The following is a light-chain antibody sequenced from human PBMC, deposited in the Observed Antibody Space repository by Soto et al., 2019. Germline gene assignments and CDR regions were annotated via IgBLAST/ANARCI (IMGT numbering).Light chain of an antibody. CDR1: PSISSY. CDR2: AAS. J-gene: IGKJ5*01. Sequence: GDRVTITCRASPSISSYLNWYQQKPGKAPKLLIYAASSLQSGVPSRFSGRGAGTDFTLTISSLQPEDFATYYWQQSDSTLITFGQGTKLEIK. V-gene: IGKV1-39*01. CDR3: QQSDSTLIT.